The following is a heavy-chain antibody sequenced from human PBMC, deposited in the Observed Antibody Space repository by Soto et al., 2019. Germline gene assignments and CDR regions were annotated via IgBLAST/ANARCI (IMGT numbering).Heavy chain of an antibody. V-gene: IGHV1-3*01. J-gene: IGHJ5*02. D-gene: IGHD6-13*01. Sequence: QVQLVQSGTEVKKPGASVKVSCKASGYTFTSYGIHWVRQAPGQRLEWMGWINAANGDTKYSPKVQGRVTITRDTSASTACMELSSLKSEDTAVYYCVRRHLSATGMDWFDPCGQGTLVTVSS. CDR3: VRRHLSATGMDWFDP. CDR2: INAANGDT. CDR1: GYTFTSYG.